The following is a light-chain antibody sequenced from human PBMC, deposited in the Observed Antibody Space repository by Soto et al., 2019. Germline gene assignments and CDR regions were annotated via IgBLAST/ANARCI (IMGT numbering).Light chain of an antibody. CDR1: QSIGNY. V-gene: IGKV1-39*01. J-gene: IGKJ2*01. Sequence: DIQMTQSPSSLSASVGDRVTITCRASQSIGNYLNWYQQKPGKAPKVLMYAASTLQSGVPSRFSGSGSGTHFTLTITSLQPEDFATYYCQHSYDTPVHFGQGTKLEI. CDR3: QHSYDTPVH. CDR2: AAS.